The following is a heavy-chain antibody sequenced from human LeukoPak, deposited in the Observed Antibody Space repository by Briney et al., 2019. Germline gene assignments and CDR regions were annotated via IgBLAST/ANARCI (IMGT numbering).Heavy chain of an antibody. Sequence: GASVKVSCKASGYTFTGYYMHWVRQAPGQGLEWMGWINPNSSGTNYAQKFQGRVTMTRDTSISTAYMELSRLRSDDTAVYYCASRSPFWSGYYSPTFDYWGQGTLVTVSS. CDR1: GYTFTGYY. D-gene: IGHD3-3*01. J-gene: IGHJ4*02. V-gene: IGHV1-2*02. CDR3: ASRSPFWSGYYSPTFDY. CDR2: INPNSSGT.